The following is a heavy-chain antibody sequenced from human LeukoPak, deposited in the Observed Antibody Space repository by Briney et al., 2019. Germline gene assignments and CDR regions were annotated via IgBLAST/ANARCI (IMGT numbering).Heavy chain of an antibody. CDR2: INHSGST. D-gene: IGHD5-18*01. CDR3: ARWGKRRGYSYGFSFFDY. Sequence: PSETLSLTCAVYGGSFSGYYWSWIRQPPGKGLEWIGEINHSGSTNYNPSLKSRVTISVDTSKNQFSLKLSSVTAADTAVYYCARWGKRRGYSYGFSFFDYWGQGTLVTVSS. CDR1: GGSFSGYY. V-gene: IGHV4-34*01. J-gene: IGHJ4*02.